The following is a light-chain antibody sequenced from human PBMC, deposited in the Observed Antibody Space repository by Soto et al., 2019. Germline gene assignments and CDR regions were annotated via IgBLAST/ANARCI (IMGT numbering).Light chain of an antibody. V-gene: IGKV3-20*01. CDR2: GAS. CDR1: QNVDSNY. J-gene: IGKJ1*01. CDR3: QQYGSSGT. Sequence: EIVLTQSPGTLSLSPGERATLSCRASQNVDSNYLAWYQQKPGQAPRIIIYGASNRATGIPDRFSGSGSGTDFTLTISRLEPEDFAVYYCQQYGSSGTFGQGTKVDI.